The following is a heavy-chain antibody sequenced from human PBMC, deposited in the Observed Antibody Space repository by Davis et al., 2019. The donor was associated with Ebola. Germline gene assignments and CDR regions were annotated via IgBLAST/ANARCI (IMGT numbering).Heavy chain of an antibody. J-gene: IGHJ4*02. V-gene: IGHV4-59*12. D-gene: IGHD6-19*01. CDR2: IYYSGST. CDR3: ARGLFLWLAAFDY. CDR1: GGSISSYY. Sequence: SETLSLTCTVSGGSISSYYWSWIRQPPGKGLEWIGSIYYSGSTNYNPSLKSRVTISVDTSKNQFSLKLSSVTAADTAVYYCARGLFLWLAAFDYWGQGTLVTVSS.